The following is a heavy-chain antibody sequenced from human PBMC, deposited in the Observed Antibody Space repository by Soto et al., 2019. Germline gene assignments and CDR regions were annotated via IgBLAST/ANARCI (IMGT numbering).Heavy chain of an antibody. CDR1: GFTFNIYE. CDR2: IGSVDTTT. CDR3: ARDQAIFGVVMFDS. J-gene: IGHJ4*02. D-gene: IGHD3-3*01. Sequence: EVQLVESGGGLVQPGGSLRLSCAASGFTFNIYEMNWVRQAPGKGLEWVSYIGSVDTTTYYADSVKGRFTISRDNTKNSLYLQMNSLRADDTAVYYCARDQAIFGVVMFDSWGQGTLVTVSS. V-gene: IGHV3-48*03.